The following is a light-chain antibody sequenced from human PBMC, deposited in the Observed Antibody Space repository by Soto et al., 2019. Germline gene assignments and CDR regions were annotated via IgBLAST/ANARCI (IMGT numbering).Light chain of an antibody. Sequence: QSALTQPASVSGSPGQSITISCTGTSSDVGGYNYVSWYQQHPGKAPTVMIYEVSNRPSGVSSRFSGFKSGNTAFLTISGLQTEDEADYYCSSYTTGTTLRVFGTGTKLTVL. V-gene: IGLV2-14*03. J-gene: IGLJ1*01. CDR1: SSDVGGYNY. CDR2: EVS. CDR3: SSYTTGTTLRV.